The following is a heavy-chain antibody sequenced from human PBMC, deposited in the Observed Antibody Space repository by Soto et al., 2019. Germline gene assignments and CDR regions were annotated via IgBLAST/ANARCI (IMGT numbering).Heavy chain of an antibody. V-gene: IGHV1-69*13. CDR2: IIPIFGTA. CDR3: ARSFSSSWSGPFDY. J-gene: IGHJ4*02. Sequence: ASLKVSCKASGGAFSSYAISWVRQAPGQGLEWMGGIIPIFGTANYAQKFQGRVTITADESTSTAYMELSSLRSEDTAVYYCARSFSSSWSGPFDYWGQGTLVTVSS. D-gene: IGHD6-13*01. CDR1: GGAFSSYA.